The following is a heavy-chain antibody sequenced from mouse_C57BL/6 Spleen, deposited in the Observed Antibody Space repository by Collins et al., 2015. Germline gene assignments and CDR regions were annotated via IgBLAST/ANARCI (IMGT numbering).Heavy chain of an antibody. D-gene: IGHD1-1*01. CDR3: ARPHDYYGSSYDYFDY. J-gene: IGHJ2*01. Sequence: QVQLQQPGAELVKPGASVKMSCKASGYTFTSYWITWVKQRPGQGLEWIGDIYPGSGSTNYNEKFKSKATLTVDTSSSTAYMQLSSLTSEDSAVYYCARPHDYYGSSYDYFDYWGQGTTLTVSS. CDR1: GYTFTSYW. V-gene: IGHV1-55*01. CDR2: IYPGSGST.